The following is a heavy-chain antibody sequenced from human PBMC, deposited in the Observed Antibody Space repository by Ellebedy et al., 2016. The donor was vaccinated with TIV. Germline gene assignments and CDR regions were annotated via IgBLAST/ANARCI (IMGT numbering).Heavy chain of an antibody. V-gene: IGHV4-59*08. Sequence: MPSETLCLTCTVSGGSISSYYWSWIRQPPGKGLEWIGYIYYSGSTNYNPSLKSRVTISVDTSKNQFSLKLSSVTAADTAVYYWARAHFDWLSRSYNWFDPWGQGTLVTVSS. CDR3: ARAHFDWLSRSYNWFDP. J-gene: IGHJ5*02. CDR1: GGSISSYY. CDR2: IYYSGST. D-gene: IGHD3-9*01.